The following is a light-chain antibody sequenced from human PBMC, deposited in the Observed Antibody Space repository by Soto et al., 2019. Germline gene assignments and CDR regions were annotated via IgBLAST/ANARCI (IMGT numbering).Light chain of an antibody. CDR3: QQRSNWPTT. Sequence: EIVLKKAAATQCLYPGARATLSCRASQSVSSYLAWYHQKPGQAPRLLIYDASNRATGIPARFSGSGSGTDFTLTISSLEPEDFAVYYCQQRSNWPTTFGQGTKVDI. J-gene: IGKJ1*01. CDR2: DAS. CDR1: QSVSSY. V-gene: IGKV3-11*01.